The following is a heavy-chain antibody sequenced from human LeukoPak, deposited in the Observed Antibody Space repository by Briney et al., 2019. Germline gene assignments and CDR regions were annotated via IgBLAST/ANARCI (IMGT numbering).Heavy chain of an antibody. D-gene: IGHD3-10*01. CDR1: GGTFSSYA. CDR2: IIPIFGTA. V-gene: IGHV1-69*13. Sequence: SVKVSCKASGGTFSSYAISWVRQAPGQGLEWMGGIIPIFGTANYAQKFQGRVTITADESTSTAYMELSSLRSEDTAVYYCAGGAYRELLWFGELLSPLYYYGMDVWGKGTTVTVSS. J-gene: IGHJ6*04. CDR3: AGGAYRELLWFGELLSPLYYYGMDV.